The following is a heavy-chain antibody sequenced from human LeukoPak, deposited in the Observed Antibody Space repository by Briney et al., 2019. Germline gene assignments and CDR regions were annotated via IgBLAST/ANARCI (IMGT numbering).Heavy chain of an antibody. CDR3: ARHASGYDSGNYYYYMDV. D-gene: IGHD5-12*01. V-gene: IGHV4-38-2*02. CDR2: IYHSGST. J-gene: IGHJ6*03. CDR1: GYSISSGYY. Sequence: PSETLSLTCTVSGYSISSGYYWGWIRQPPGKGLEWIGSIYHSGSTYYNPSLKSRVTISVDTSKNQFSLKLSSVTAADTAVYYCARHASGYDSGNYYYYMDVWGKGTTVTVSS.